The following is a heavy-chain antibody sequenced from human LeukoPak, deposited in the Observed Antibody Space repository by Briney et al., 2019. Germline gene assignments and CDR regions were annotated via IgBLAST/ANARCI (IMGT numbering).Heavy chain of an antibody. J-gene: IGHJ6*02. CDR1: GLTFSRYA. CDR3: AKDDCSSTSCYTPTLYYYYYYGMDV. D-gene: IGHD2-2*02. CDR2: ISESGSGT. V-gene: IGHV3-23*01. Sequence: PGGSLRLSCAVSGLTFSRYAMSWVRQAPGKGLEWVSAISESGSGTYYADSVKGRFTISRDNSKDTLSLQMNSLRAEDTAVYYCAKDDCSSTSCYTPTLYYYYYYGMDVWGQGTTVTVSS.